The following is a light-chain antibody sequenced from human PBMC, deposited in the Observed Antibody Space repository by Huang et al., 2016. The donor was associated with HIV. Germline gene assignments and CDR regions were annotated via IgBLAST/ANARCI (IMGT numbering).Light chain of an antibody. V-gene: IGKV1-39*01. J-gene: IGKJ4*01. Sequence: IQMAQSPPSLAGFIGDRVTIACRASQNILRFVNWYQHKTGKAPKLLVNGASSLQSDVPSRFSGGGSGTDCTLTINDLRPEDAATYYCQQRYHSPSPSFGGGTKVQI. CDR3: QQRYHSPSPS. CDR1: QNILRF. CDR2: GAS.